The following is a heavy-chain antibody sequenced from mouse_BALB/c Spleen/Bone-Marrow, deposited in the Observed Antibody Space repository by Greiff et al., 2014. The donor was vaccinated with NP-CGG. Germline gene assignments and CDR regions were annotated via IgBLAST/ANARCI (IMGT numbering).Heavy chain of an antibody. CDR3: TRETPGVADFDY. Sequence: EVQLQQSGPDLVKPSQSLSLTCTATGYSITSGYSCHWIRQFPGNKLDWVGYIHYTGYTDYNPSLKSRISITRDTSKNQFFLQLNALTTEDTAAYYCTRETPGVADFDYWGQGTTLTVSS. V-gene: IGHV3-1*02. D-gene: IGHD1-1*01. J-gene: IGHJ2*01. CDR2: IHYTGYT. CDR1: GYSITSGYS.